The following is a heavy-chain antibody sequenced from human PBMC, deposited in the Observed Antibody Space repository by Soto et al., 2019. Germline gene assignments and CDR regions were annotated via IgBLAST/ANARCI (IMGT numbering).Heavy chain of an antibody. CDR3: ARRAHSLWFDP. J-gene: IGHJ5*02. Sequence: SETLSLTCAVSGGSISSSNWWSWVRQPPGKGLEWIGEIYHSGSTNYNPSLKSRVTMSVDKSKNQFSLKLSSVTAADTAVYYCARRAHSLWFDPWGQGTLVTVSS. CDR2: IYHSGST. CDR1: GGSISSSNW. V-gene: IGHV4-4*02.